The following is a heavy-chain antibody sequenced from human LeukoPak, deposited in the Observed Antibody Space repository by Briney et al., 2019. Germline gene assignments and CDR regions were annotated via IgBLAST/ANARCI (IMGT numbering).Heavy chain of an antibody. J-gene: IGHJ6*02. CDR3: AKDRGGGYCRGGTCYLYYGMDV. V-gene: IGHV3-30*18. D-gene: IGHD2-15*01. CDR2: IPYDGSNK. CDR1: GFTFSSYG. Sequence: GGSLRLSCAASGFTFSSYGMHWVRQAPGKGLEWVAVIPYDGSNKYYADSVKGRFTISRDNSKNTLYLQMNSLRAEDTAVYYCAKDRGGGYCRGGTCYLYYGMDVWGQGTTATVSS.